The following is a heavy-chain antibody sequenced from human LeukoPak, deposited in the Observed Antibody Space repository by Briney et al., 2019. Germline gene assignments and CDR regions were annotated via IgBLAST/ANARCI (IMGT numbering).Heavy chain of an antibody. CDR2: ISSSGSSI. CDR1: GFTFSDYY. CDR3: AELGITMIGGV. Sequence: GGSLRLSCAASGFTFSDYYMNWIRQAPGKGLEWVSYISSSGSSIDYADSVKGRFTISRDNAKNSLYLQMNSLGAEDTAVYYCAELGITMIGGVWGKGTTVTISS. J-gene: IGHJ6*04. D-gene: IGHD3-10*02. V-gene: IGHV3-11*04.